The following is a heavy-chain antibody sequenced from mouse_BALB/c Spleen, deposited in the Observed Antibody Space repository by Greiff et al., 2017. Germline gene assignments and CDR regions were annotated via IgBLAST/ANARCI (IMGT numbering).Heavy chain of an antibody. CDR1: GYTFTSYW. Sequence: VKLMESGAELAKPGASVKMSCKASGYTFTSYWMHWVKQRPGQGLEWIGYINPSTGYTEYNQKFKDKATLTADKSSSTAYMQLSSLTSEDSAVYYCARPLPEDYFDYWGQGTTLTVSS. CDR3: ARPLPEDYFDY. CDR2: INPSTGYT. J-gene: IGHJ2*01. V-gene: IGHV1-7*01.